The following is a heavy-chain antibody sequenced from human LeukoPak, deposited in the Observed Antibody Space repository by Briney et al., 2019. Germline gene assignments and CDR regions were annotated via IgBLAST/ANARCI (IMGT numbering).Heavy chain of an antibody. J-gene: IGHJ4*02. Sequence: ASVKVSCKASGYTFTSYDINWVRQATGQGLEWMGWMNPNSGNTGYAQKFQGRVTINRNTSISTAYMELSSLRSEDTAVYYCARVTRGGSCLDYWGQGTLVTVSS. CDR1: GYTFTSYD. V-gene: IGHV1-8*03. D-gene: IGHD2-15*01. CDR3: ARVTRGGSCLDY. CDR2: MNPNSGNT.